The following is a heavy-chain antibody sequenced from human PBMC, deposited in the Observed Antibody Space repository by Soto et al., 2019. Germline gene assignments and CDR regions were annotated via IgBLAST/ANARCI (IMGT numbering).Heavy chain of an antibody. V-gene: IGHV3-30*18. CDR1: GFTFSSYV. CDR3: AKDRCSPPYGAYYYGMDV. CDR2: ISYDGSNK. J-gene: IGHJ6*02. Sequence: GGSLRLSCAASGFTFSSYVMHWVRQAPGKGLEWVAVISYDGSNKYYADSVKGRFTISRDNSKNTLYLQMNSLRAEDTAVYYCAKDRCSPPYGAYYYGMDVWGQGTTVTVSS. D-gene: IGHD4-17*01.